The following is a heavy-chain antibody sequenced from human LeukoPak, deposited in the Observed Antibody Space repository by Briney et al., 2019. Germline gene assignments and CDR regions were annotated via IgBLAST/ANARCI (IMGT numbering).Heavy chain of an antibody. Sequence: SETLSLTCTVSGGSIRSSYYYWGWIRQPPGKGLEWIGSIYYSGSTYYNPSLKSRVTISVDTSKNQFSLKLSSVTAADTAVYYCASPGRIQLWSRQFDWYFDLWGRGTLVTVSS. CDR3: ASPGRIQLWSRQFDWYFDL. D-gene: IGHD5-18*01. J-gene: IGHJ2*01. CDR2: IYYSGST. V-gene: IGHV4-39*01. CDR1: GGSIRSSYYY.